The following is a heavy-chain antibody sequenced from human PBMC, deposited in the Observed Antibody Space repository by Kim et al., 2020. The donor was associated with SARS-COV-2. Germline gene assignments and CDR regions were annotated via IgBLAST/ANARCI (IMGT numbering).Heavy chain of an antibody. V-gene: IGHV3-9*01. J-gene: IGHJ5*02. Sequence: GSVKGRFTIPRDNARNSLYLQMNRRRAEDTAWYYCAKDIGESGSRGGFDPWGQGTLVTVSS. D-gene: IGHD1-26*01. CDR3: AKDIGESGSRGGFDP.